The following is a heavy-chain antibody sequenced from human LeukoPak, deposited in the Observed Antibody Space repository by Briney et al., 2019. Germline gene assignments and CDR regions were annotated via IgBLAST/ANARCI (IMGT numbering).Heavy chain of an antibody. Sequence: GGSLRLSCEASGFTFSDYYMSWIRQAPGKGLEWLAYISGSENYIYYADSVKGRFTISRDNAKNSVYLQMDSLRADDSAIYYCAKDHSADGWPTFEYWGRGTLVTVSS. D-gene: IGHD5-24*01. J-gene: IGHJ4*02. CDR1: GFTFSDYY. CDR2: ISGSENYI. CDR3: AKDHSADGWPTFEY. V-gene: IGHV3-11*01.